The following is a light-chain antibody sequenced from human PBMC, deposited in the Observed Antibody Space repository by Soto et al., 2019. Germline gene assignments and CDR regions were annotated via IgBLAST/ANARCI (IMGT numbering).Light chain of an antibody. J-gene: IGKJ1*01. CDR3: QQYNNWPSWT. CDR1: QSVSSSY. Sequence: EIVLTQSPGTLSLSRGERATPSCRASQSVSSSYLAWYQQKPGQAPRLLIYIASTRAAGIPARFSGSGSGTEFTLTISSLQSEDSAIYYCQQYNNWPSWTFGQGTKVDIK. V-gene: IGKV3-15*01. CDR2: IAS.